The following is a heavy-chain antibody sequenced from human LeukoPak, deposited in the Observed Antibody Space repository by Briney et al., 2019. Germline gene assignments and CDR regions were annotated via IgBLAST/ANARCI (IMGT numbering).Heavy chain of an antibody. D-gene: IGHD6-13*01. CDR2: ISYDGSNK. J-gene: IGHJ6*03. CDR1: GFTFSSYG. Sequence: PGGSLRLSCAASGFTFSSYGMHWVRQAPGKGLEWVAVISYDGSNKYYADSVKGRFTISRDNSKNTLYLQMNSLRAEDTAVYYCAKSAAAGVSYYYYYMDVWGKGTTVTVSS. V-gene: IGHV3-30*18. CDR3: AKSAAAGVSYYYYYMDV.